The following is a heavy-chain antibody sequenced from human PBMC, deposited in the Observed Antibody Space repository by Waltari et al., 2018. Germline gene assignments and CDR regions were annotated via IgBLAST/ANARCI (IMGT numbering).Heavy chain of an antibody. D-gene: IGHD3-16*01. CDR3: ARHVYTTLDY. CDR1: GYSISSGYY. V-gene: IGHV4-38-2*01. J-gene: IGHJ4*02. CDR2: IYHSGRT. Sequence: QVQLQESGPGLVKPSETLSLTCAVSGYSISSGYYWGWIRQPPGKGLEWIGNIYHSGRTDYNPSLKSRVTIAVDTSKNQFSLKLSSVTAADTAVDYCARHVYTTLDYWGQGTLVTVSS.